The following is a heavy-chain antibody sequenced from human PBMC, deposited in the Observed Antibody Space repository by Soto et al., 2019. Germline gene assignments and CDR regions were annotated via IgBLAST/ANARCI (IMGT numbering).Heavy chain of an antibody. J-gene: IGHJ1*01. CDR2: ISWNSGSI. CDR3: AKGSSSTPEDFQH. V-gene: IGHV3-9*01. CDR1: GFTFDDYA. Sequence: VQLVESGGGVVQPGRSLRLSCAASGFTFDDYAMHWVRQAPGKGLEWVSGISWNSGSIGYADSVKGRFTISRDNAKNSLYLQMNSLRAEDTALYYCAKGSSSTPEDFQHWGQGTLVTVSS. D-gene: IGHD6-13*01.